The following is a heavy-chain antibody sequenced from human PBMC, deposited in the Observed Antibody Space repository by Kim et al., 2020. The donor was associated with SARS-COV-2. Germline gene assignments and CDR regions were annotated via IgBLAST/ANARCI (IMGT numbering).Heavy chain of an antibody. Sequence: GGSLRLSCAASGFAFGDYAMHWVRQVPGKGLEWVSGINWDSGSVGYVDSVKGRFTISRDNTKNSLHIQMNTLRDEDTAMYYCAKGFERQGRNFDWLKFFDSWGQGTLVTVSS. V-gene: IGHV3-9*01. D-gene: IGHD3-9*01. CDR1: GFAFGDYA. J-gene: IGHJ4*02. CDR3: AKGFERQGRNFDWLKFFDS. CDR2: INWDSGSV.